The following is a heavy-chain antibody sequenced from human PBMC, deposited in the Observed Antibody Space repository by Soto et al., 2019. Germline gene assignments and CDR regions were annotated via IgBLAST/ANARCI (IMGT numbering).Heavy chain of an antibody. CDR3: ERDRGSGTAYYYYGMDV. CDR2: ISYDGSNK. D-gene: IGHD2-15*01. Sequence: QVQLVESGGGVVQPGRSQRLSCADTGFTFSSYAMHWVRQAPGKGLEWVAVISYDGSNKNYADSVKGRFTISRDNSRNTLYMQMNSLRDEDTAVYVCERDRGSGTAYYYYGMDVWGQGTTVIVCS. J-gene: IGHJ6*02. V-gene: IGHV3-30-3*01. CDR1: GFTFSSYA.